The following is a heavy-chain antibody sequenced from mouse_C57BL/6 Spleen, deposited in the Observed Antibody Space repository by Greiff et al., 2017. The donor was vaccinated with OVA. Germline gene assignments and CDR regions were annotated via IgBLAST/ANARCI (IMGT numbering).Heavy chain of an antibody. D-gene: IGHD1-1*01. V-gene: IGHV1-22*01. CDR2: INPNNGGT. CDR1: GYTFTDYN. Sequence: VQLQQSGPELVKPGASVKMSCKASGYTFTDYNMHWVKQSHGKSLEWIGYINPNNGGTSYNQKFKGKATLTVNKSSSTAYMELRSLTSEDSAVYYCASPYYGSSAAWFAYWGQGTLVTVSA. CDR3: ASPYYGSSAAWFAY. J-gene: IGHJ3*01.